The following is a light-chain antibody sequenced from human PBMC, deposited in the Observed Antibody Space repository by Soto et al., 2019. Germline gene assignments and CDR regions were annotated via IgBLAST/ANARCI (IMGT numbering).Light chain of an antibody. Sequence: QSVLTQPPSVSGAPGQGVTISCTGGSSNIGANYDVHWYQQLPGTAPKVLIYGNSNRPSGVPDRFSGSKSGTSASLAITGLQVEDAADYYCQSYDCSLRNVIFGGGTKLTVL. CDR3: QSYDCSLRNVI. CDR2: GNS. J-gene: IGLJ2*01. CDR1: SSNIGANYD. V-gene: IGLV1-40*01.